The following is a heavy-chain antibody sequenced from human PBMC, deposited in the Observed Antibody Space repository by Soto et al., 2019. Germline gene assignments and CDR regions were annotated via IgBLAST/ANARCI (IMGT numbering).Heavy chain of an antibody. D-gene: IGHD3-22*01. CDR3: AKSSSGYYLDY. V-gene: IGHV3-43*01. Sequence: GGSLRLSCAASGFTFDDYTMHWVRQAPGKGLEWVSIINWDGTSTYYADSVKGRFIISRDNSKNSLYLQMNSLRTEDTALYYCAKSSSGYYLDYWGQGTLVTVSS. CDR2: INWDGTST. J-gene: IGHJ4*02. CDR1: GFTFDDYT.